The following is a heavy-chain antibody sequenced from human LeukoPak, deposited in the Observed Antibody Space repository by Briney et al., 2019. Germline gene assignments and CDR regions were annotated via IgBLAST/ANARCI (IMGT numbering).Heavy chain of an antibody. D-gene: IGHD3-10*01. CDR2: IYHSESA. CDR1: GYSISSGYY. CDR3: ASMGYGSGSYYSPNWFDP. V-gene: IGHV4-38-2*02. Sequence: PSESLSLTCTVSGYSISSGYYWGWIRQPPGKGLEWIGSIYHSESADYNPSLKSRVTISVDTTRNQFSLKLSSVTAADTAVYYCASMGYGSGSYYSPNWFDPWGQGTLVTVSS. J-gene: IGHJ5*02.